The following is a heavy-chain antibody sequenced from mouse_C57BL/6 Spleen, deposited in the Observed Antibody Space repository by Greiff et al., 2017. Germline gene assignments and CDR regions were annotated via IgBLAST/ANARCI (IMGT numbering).Heavy chain of an antibody. D-gene: IGHD1-1*01. V-gene: IGHV1-62-2*01. CDR1: GYTFTEYT. CDR3: ARHEDGVLRYDAMDY. Sequence: QVQLQQSGAELVKPGASVKLSCKASGYTFTEYTIHWVKQRPGQGLEWIGWFYPGSGSIKYNEKFKDKATLTADKSSSTVYMELSRLTSEDTAVYFSARHEDGVLRYDAMDYWGQGTSVTVSS. CDR2: FYPGSGSI. J-gene: IGHJ4*01.